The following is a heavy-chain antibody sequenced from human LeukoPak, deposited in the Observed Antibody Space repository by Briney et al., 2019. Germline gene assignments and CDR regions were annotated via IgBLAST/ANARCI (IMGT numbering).Heavy chain of an antibody. CDR1: GGSISSYY. J-gene: IGHJ3*02. CDR3: ARDSSSSGSAFDI. CDR2: IYTSGST. D-gene: IGHD6-6*01. Sequence: PSETLSLTCTVSGGSISSYYWSRIRQPAGKGLEWIGRIYTSGSTNYNPSLKSRVTMSVDTSKNQFSLKLSSVAAADTAVYYCARDSSSSGSAFDIWGQGTMVTVSS. V-gene: IGHV4-4*07.